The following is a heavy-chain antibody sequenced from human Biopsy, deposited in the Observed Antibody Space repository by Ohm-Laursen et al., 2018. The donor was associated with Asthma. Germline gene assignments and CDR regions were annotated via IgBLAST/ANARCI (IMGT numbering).Heavy chain of an antibody. J-gene: IGHJ6*02. D-gene: IGHD6-19*01. Sequence: SSVKVSCKAPGGTFSNFAISWVRQAPGQGLEWLGGIMIVFGKTNYAQKFQGRVTITADESTSTAYMEVTSLRSEDTAIYYCARCQVGYSSGWSLLLKKIYYSGMDVWGQGTAVTVSS. CDR2: IMIVFGKT. V-gene: IGHV1-69*01. CDR1: GGTFSNFA. CDR3: ARCQVGYSSGWSLLLKKIYYSGMDV.